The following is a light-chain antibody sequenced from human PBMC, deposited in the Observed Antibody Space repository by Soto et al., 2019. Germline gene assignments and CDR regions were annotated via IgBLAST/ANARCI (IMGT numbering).Light chain of an antibody. CDR3: MQGTHWPPT. Sequence: DVVMTQSPLSLPVTLGQPASISCRSSQSLVYSDGITYLNWFQQRPGHSPRRLIYQVSNRDSGVPDRFSGSGSGTDFTLKITRVEAEDVGVYFCMQGTHWPPTFGQGTMVEIK. J-gene: IGKJ1*01. V-gene: IGKV2-30*01. CDR1: QSLVYSDGITY. CDR2: QVS.